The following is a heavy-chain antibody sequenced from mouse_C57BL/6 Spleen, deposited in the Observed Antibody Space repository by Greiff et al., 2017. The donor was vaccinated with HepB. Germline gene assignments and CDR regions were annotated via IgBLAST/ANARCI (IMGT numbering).Heavy chain of an antibody. CDR2: IRSKSNNYAT. CDR3: VRGSSSYFDY. J-gene: IGHJ2*01. V-gene: IGHV10-1*01. Sequence: EVRVVESGGGLVQPKGSLKLSCAASGFSFNTYAMNWVRQAPGKGLEWVARIRSKSNNYATYYADSVKDRFTISRDDSESMLYLQMNNLKTEDTAMYYCVRGSSSYFDYWGQGTTLTVSS. D-gene: IGHD1-1*01. CDR1: GFSFNTYA.